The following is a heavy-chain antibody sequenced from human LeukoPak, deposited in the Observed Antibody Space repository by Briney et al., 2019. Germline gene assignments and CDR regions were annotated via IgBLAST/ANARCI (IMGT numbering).Heavy chain of an antibody. D-gene: IGHD3-10*01. Sequence: SETLSLTCSVSGGSFSSYFWSWVRHPAGKVLEWIGRIYPSGNTNYNPSLKSRVTLSVDTSKTQFSLRLSSVTAADTAVYYCAREDSGSYYNYYYFYMDVWGKGTTVTISS. J-gene: IGHJ6*03. V-gene: IGHV4-4*07. CDR1: GGSFSSYF. CDR2: IYPSGNT. CDR3: AREDSGSYYNYYYFYMDV.